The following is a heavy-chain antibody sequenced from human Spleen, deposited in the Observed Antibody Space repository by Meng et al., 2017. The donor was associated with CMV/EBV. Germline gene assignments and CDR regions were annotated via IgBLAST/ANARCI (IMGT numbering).Heavy chain of an antibody. Sequence: AASGFTFNIYAMNWVRRAPGKGLEWVSAISASGGATYYADSVRGRFSVSRDDSKSTLYLQLNSLRAEDTAVYYCAKGARVGFPGPDLWGQGTLVPSPQ. V-gene: IGHV3-23*01. CDR2: ISASGGAT. CDR3: AKGARVGFPGPDL. CDR1: GFTFNIYA. J-gene: IGHJ5*02. D-gene: IGHD2-8*01.